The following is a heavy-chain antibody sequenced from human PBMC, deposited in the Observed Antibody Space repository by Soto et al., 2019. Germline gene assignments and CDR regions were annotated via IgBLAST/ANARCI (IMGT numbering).Heavy chain of an antibody. J-gene: IGHJ4*02. V-gene: IGHV4-4*07. D-gene: IGHD3-3*01. Sequence: PSETLSLPCTVSGGSISSYYWSWIRQPAGKGLEWIGSIYTSGRTNYNTSLKRRVTMSVDTPKNQSSLNLSSVTAADTAVYYCARNNYDFWSGCYDYWVLGTLVTVSS. CDR2: IYTSGRT. CDR1: GGSISSYY. CDR3: ARNNYDFWSGCYDY.